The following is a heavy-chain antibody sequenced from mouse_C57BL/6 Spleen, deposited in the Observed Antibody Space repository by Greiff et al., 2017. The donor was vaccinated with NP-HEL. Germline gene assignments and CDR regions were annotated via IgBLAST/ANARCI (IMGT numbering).Heavy chain of an antibody. V-gene: IGHV1-80*01. CDR1: GYAFSSYW. D-gene: IGHD1-1*01. CDR3: AREDYYGFDY. CDR2: IYPGDGDT. J-gene: IGHJ2*01. Sequence: VKLMESGAELVKPGASVKISCKASGYAFSSYWMNWVKQRPGKGLEWIGQIYPGDGDTNYNGKFKGKATLTADKSSSTAYMQLSSLTSEDSAVYFCAREDYYGFDYWGQGTTLTVSS.